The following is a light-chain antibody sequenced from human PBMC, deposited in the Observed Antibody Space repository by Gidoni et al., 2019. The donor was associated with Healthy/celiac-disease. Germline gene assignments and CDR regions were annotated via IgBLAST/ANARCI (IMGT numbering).Light chain of an antibody. J-gene: IGKJ1*01. Sequence: EIVLTQSPATLSLSPGERATLSCRASQSVSSYLAWYQQKPGQAPRLLIYDASNRATGIPARFSGSGSVTDFTLTISSLEPEDFAVYYCQPRSNWPRTFGQGTKVEIQ. CDR3: QPRSNWPRT. CDR2: DAS. V-gene: IGKV3-11*01. CDR1: QSVSSY.